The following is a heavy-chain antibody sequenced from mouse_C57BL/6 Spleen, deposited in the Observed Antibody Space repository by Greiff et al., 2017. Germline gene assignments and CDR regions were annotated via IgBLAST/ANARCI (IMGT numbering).Heavy chain of an antibody. CDR2: IDPETGGT. Sequence: VQLQESGAELVRPGASVTLSCKASGYTFTDYEMHWVKQTPVHGLEWIGAIDPETGGTAYNQKFKGKAILTADKSSSTAYMELRSLTSEDSAVYYCTRSRLLRFYYFDYWGQGTTLTVSS. CDR1: GYTFTDYE. V-gene: IGHV1-15*01. J-gene: IGHJ2*01. D-gene: IGHD2-4*01. CDR3: TRSRLLRFYYFDY.